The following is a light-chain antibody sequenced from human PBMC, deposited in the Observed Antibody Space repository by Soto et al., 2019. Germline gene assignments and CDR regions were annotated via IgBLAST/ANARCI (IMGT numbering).Light chain of an antibody. Sequence: DIQMTQSPSSASAAVGDGVTFTCRASQDIGNWLAWYQQKPGEAPRLLIYSASSLQSGVPSRFSGSGSGTEFTLTISSLQPEDFATYFCQQAKNFPWTFGQGTKVE. CDR3: QQAKNFPWT. CDR2: SAS. CDR1: QDIGNW. J-gene: IGKJ1*01. V-gene: IGKV1-12*01.